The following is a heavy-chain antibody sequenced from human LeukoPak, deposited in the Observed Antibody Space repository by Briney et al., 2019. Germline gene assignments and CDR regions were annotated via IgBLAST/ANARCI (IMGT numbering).Heavy chain of an antibody. CDR1: GNYW. D-gene: IGHD2/OR15-2a*01. CDR2: INSDGSWT. J-gene: IGHJ4*02. CDR3: VSFYETY. V-gene: IGHV3-74*01. Sequence: GGSLRLSCAASGNYWMHWVRQAPGKGLVWVSHINSDGSWTSYADSVKGRFTISKDNAKNTVYLQMNSLRAEDTAVYYCVSFYETYWGRGTLATV.